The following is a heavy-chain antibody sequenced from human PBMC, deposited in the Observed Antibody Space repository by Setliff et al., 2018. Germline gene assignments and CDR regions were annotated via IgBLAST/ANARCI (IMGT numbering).Heavy chain of an antibody. V-gene: IGHV1-2*02. J-gene: IGHJ4*02. CDR3: ATDLAIRGVQFDY. D-gene: IGHD3-10*01. CDR1: GFTFTDHY. CDR2: INLHSGGT. Sequence: ASVKVSCKASGFTFTDHYMHWVRQAPGQGPEWMGWINLHSGGTNYAQKFQGRFTITADTSIDTAYMELSSLTSEDTAVYYCATDLAIRGVQFDYWGRGTLVTVSS.